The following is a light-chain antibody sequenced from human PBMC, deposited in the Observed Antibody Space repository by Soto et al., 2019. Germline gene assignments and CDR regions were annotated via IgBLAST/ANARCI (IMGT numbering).Light chain of an antibody. V-gene: IGKV3-15*01. CDR1: QSISSSY. J-gene: IGKJ5*01. CDR2: GAF. Sequence: IVLTQSPGTLSLSPEERATLSCRASQSISSSYLASYQEKLGQAPRPLSYGAFSRATGIPARFSGSGSGTEFTLTISSLQSEDFAVYYCQQYNNWPRGTFGQGTRLE. CDR3: QQYNNWPRGT.